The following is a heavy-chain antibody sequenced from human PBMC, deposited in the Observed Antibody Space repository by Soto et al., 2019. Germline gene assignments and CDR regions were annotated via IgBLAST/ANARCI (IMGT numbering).Heavy chain of an antibody. V-gene: IGHV4-31*03. CDR3: ARVPRDITIFGVVIPTGWFDP. CDR1: GGSISSGGYY. CDR2: IYYSGST. Sequence: PSETLSLTCTVSGGSISSGGYYWSWIRQHPGKGLEWIGYIYYSGSTYYNPSLKSRVTISVDTSKNQFSLKLSSVTAADTAVYYCARVPRDITIFGVVIPTGWFDPWGQGTLVTVSS. D-gene: IGHD3-3*01. J-gene: IGHJ5*02.